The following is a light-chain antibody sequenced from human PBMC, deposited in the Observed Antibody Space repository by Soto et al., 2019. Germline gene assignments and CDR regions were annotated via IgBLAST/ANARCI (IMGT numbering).Light chain of an antibody. V-gene: IGKV3-20*01. CDR1: QSVSSSY. J-gene: IGKJ4*01. Sequence: EIVLTQSPGTLSLSPGERATLSCRASQSVSSSYLAWYQQKPGQAPRLLIYGASSRATGIPDRSSGSGSGTDFTLTISRLEPEDFAVYYCQHYGSLVLTFGGGTKVEIK. CDR2: GAS. CDR3: QHYGSLVLT.